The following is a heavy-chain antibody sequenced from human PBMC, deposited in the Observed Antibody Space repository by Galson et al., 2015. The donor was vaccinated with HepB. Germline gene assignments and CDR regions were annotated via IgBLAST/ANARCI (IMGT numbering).Heavy chain of an antibody. D-gene: IGHD3-10*01. CDR2: IQYDGNKK. Sequence: SLRLSCAASGFTFSSYGMHWVRQAPGKGLEWVALIQYDGNKKYYADSVKGRFTISRDNSENTLHLQMNSLRAKDTAVYYCAKEYNIMVRGVIKNPQYWGQGTLVTVSS. V-gene: IGHV3-30*02. CDR1: GFTFSSYG. CDR3: AKEYNIMVRGVIKNPQY. J-gene: IGHJ4*02.